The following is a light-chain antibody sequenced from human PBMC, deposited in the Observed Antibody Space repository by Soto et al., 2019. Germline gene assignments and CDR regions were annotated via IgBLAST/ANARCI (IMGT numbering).Light chain of an antibody. Sequence: EIVLTQSPATLSLSPGDRATLSCRASQSVSSLLAWYQQKPGQAPRLLIYDASNRAAGIPARFSGSGSGTHFTLTISSLEPEDFAVYYCKQRSNWPPFTFGGGTKVEI. CDR3: KQRSNWPPFT. CDR2: DAS. V-gene: IGKV3-11*01. J-gene: IGKJ4*01. CDR1: QSVSSL.